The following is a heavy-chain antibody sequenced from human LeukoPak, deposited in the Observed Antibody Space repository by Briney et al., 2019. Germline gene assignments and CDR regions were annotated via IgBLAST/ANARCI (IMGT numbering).Heavy chain of an antibody. CDR2: ISAYNGNT. D-gene: IGHD5-18*01. CDR3: AREVDTAMDLDY. V-gene: IGHV1-18*01. J-gene: IGHJ4*02. CDR1: GYTFTNYG. Sequence: ASVKVSCKASGYTFTNYGINWVRQAPGQGLEWMGWISAYNGNTNYAQKLQGRVTMTTDTSTSTAYMELRSLRSDDTAVYYCAREVDTAMDLDYWGQGTLVTVSS.